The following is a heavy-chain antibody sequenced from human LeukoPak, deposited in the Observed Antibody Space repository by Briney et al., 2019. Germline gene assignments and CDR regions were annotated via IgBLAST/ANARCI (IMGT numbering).Heavy chain of an antibody. D-gene: IGHD4/OR15-4a*01. Sequence: PGWSLRLSCEVSGFPFSSHAMSWVRQAPGGGLEWVSGISISADMTYYADSVQGRFIISRDNSKNTLYLQMDSLRVEDTAVYYCANEEVPNDYWGQGTLVTVSS. CDR3: ANEEVPNDY. V-gene: IGHV3-23*01. J-gene: IGHJ4*02. CDR1: GFPFSSHA. CDR2: ISISADMT.